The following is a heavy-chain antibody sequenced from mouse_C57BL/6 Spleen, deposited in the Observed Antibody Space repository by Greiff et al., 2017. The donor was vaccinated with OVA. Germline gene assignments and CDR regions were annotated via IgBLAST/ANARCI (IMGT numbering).Heavy chain of an antibody. V-gene: IGHV1-50*01. J-gene: IGHJ1*03. CDR2: IDPSDSYT. CDR3: ATLTTVVARYFDV. Sequence: QVQLQQSGAELVKPGASVKLSCKASGYTFTSYWMQWVKQRPGQGLEWIGEIDPSDSYTNYNQKFKGKATLTVDTSSSTAYMQLSSLTSEDSAVYYCATLTTVVARYFDVWGTGTTVTVSS. CDR1: GYTFTSYW. D-gene: IGHD1-1*01.